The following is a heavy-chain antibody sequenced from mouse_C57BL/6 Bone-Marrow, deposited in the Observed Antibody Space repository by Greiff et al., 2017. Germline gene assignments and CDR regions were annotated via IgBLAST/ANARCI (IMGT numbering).Heavy chain of an antibody. CDR2: IDPENGDT. V-gene: IGHV14-4*01. CDR1: GFNIKDDY. D-gene: IGHD1-1*01. CDR3: TTVSGGKAMDY. J-gene: IGHJ4*01. Sequence: VQLKQSGAELVRPGASVKLSCTASGFNIKDDYMHWVKQRPEQGLEWIGWIDPENGDTEYASKFQGKATITADTSSNTAYLQLRSLTSADTAVYYCTTVSGGKAMDYWGQGTSVTVSS.